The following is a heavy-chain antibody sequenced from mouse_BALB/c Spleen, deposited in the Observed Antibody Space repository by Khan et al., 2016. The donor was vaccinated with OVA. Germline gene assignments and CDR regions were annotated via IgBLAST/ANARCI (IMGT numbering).Heavy chain of an antibody. CDR1: GFTFSTYG. D-gene: IGHD1-1*01. CDR2: VSTGGHYT. J-gene: IGHJ3*01. V-gene: IGHV5-6*01. Sequence: EVELVESGGDVVKPGGSLKLSCAASGFTFSTYGMSWVRQTPDKRLEWVATVSTGGHYTYYPDTVKGRFTISRDNAKDTLYLQMSSPKSEDTAMFYCARLAYFYDSEGFAYWGQGTLVTVSA. CDR3: ARLAYFYDSEGFAY.